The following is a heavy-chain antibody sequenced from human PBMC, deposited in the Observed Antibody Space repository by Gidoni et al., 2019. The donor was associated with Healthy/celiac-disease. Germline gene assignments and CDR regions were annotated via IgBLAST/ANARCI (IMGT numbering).Heavy chain of an antibody. Sequence: EVQLVESGGGLVQPGGSLRLSCAASGFTFSSYEMNWVRQAPGKGLEWVSYISSSGSTIYYADAVKGRFTISRDNAKNSLYLQMNSLRTEDTAVYYCARGGSSGYYERDDYWGQGTLVTVSS. V-gene: IGHV3-48*03. CDR1: GFTFSSYE. D-gene: IGHD3-22*01. CDR3: ARGGSSGYYERDDY. J-gene: IGHJ4*02. CDR2: ISSSGSTI.